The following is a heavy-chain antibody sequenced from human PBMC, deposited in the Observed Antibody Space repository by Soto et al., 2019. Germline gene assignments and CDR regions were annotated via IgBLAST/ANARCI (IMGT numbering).Heavy chain of an antibody. CDR2: ITHDGSQK. CDR1: GFTFRSYA. D-gene: IGHD2-15*01. V-gene: IGHV3-30*04. CDR3: GKDPFNYENDIGPPPSRGFDY. Sequence: QVQLVESGGGVVQPGRSLRLSCGVSGFTFRSYAMYWVRQAPGKGLEWVAVITHDGSQKYYADYVKGRFTISRDNSKNTLEMPMKNPREGDHAVYLCGKDPFNYENDIGPPPSRGFDYWGQGTLVTVSS. J-gene: IGHJ4*02.